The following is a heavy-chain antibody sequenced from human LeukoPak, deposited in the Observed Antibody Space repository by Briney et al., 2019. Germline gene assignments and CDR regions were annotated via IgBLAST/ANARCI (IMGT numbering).Heavy chain of an antibody. CDR2: INHSGST. D-gene: IGHD2-21*01. CDR1: GGSFSDYY. V-gene: IGHV4-34*01. CDR3: ARAYRNDIEVVIVTTDFYYYYMDV. J-gene: IGHJ6*03. Sequence: SETLSLTCGVYGGSFSDYYWTWIRQTPGKGLEWIGEINHSGSTNYNPSLQSRVSISLATSKGQFSLKLTSVTAADTAVYYCARAYRNDIEVVIVTTDFYYYYMDVWGRGTAVTVSS.